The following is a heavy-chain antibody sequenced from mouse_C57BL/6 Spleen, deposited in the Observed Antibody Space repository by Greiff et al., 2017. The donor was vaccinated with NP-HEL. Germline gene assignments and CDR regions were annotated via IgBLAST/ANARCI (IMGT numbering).Heavy chain of an antibody. D-gene: IGHD2-3*01. CDR1: GYTFTSYW. V-gene: IGHV1-64*01. CDR3: ARPDGYYPYYAMDY. J-gene: IGHJ4*01. CDR2: IHPNSGST. Sequence: QVQLQQPGAELVKPGASVKLSCKASGYTFTSYWMHWVKQRPGQGLEWIGMIHPNSGSTNYNEKFKSKATLTVDKSSSTAYMQLSSLTSEDSAVYYCARPDGYYPYYAMDYWGQGTSVTVSS.